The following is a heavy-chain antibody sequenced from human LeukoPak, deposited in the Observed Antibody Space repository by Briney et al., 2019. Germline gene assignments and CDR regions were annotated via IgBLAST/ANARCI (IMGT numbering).Heavy chain of an antibody. Sequence: GGSLRLSCAASGFTFSSYAMTWVRQAPGKGLEWVSGISGSGGSTYYADSVKGRFTISRDNSKNTLYLQMNSLRAEDTATYYCAKGGSGSYPYWGQRTLVTVSS. V-gene: IGHV3-23*01. J-gene: IGHJ4*02. CDR3: AKGGSGSYPY. CDR1: GFTFSSYA. D-gene: IGHD3-10*01. CDR2: ISGSGGST.